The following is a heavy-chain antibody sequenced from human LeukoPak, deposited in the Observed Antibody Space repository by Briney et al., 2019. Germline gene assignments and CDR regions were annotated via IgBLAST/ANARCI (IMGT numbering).Heavy chain of an antibody. D-gene: IGHD6-13*01. CDR3: ARTGGGSSYYGMDV. J-gene: IGHJ6*02. CDR1: GYTFTGYY. Sequence: ASVKVSCKASGYTFTGYYMHWVRQAPGQWLEWMGWINPNSGGTNYAQKFQGWVTMTRDTSISTAYMELSRLRSDDTAVYYCARTGGGSSYYGMDVWGQGTTVTISS. V-gene: IGHV1-2*04. CDR2: INPNSGGT.